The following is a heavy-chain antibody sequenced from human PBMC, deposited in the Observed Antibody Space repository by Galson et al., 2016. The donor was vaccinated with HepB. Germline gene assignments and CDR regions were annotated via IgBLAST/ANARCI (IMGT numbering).Heavy chain of an antibody. Sequence: SLRLSCAASGFMFSSYAMHWVRQAPGKGLEWVAFVSYDGTNQYYTDSVKGRFTISRDNSKSTLYLQMTSLRADETAVYYCASGRPRSWGLQFRGSYYGVDVWGQGTLVTFSS. J-gene: IGHJ6*02. CDR3: ASGRPRSWGLQFRGSYYGVDV. D-gene: IGHD2-21*02. CDR1: GFMFSSYA. CDR2: VSYDGTNQ. V-gene: IGHV3-30-3*01.